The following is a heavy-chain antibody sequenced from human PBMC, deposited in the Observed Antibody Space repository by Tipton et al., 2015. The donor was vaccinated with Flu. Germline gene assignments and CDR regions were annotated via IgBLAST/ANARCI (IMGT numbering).Heavy chain of an antibody. J-gene: IGHJ4*02. CDR3: ATEYRGGGNRYYFDY. CDR1: GGSISSYY. Sequence: GLVKPSETLSLTCTVSGGSISSYYWSWIRQPPGKGLEWIGYIYYSGSTNYNPSLKSRGTISVDTSKNQFSLKLSSVTAADTAVYYCATEYRGGGNRYYFDYWGQGTLVTVSS. CDR2: IYYSGST. D-gene: IGHD4-23*01. V-gene: IGHV4-59*01.